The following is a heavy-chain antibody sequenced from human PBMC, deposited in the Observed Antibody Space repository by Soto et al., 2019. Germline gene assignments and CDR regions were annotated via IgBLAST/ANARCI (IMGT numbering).Heavy chain of an antibody. D-gene: IGHD1-26*01. J-gene: IGHJ6*02. CDR3: ARELGSTGGYRDGMDV. V-gene: IGHV3-53*01. CDR2: IYSGGST. CDR1: GFAVSSNY. Sequence: EVQLVKSGGGLIQPGGSLRLSCAASGFAVSSNYMSWVRQAPGKGLEWVSVIYSGGSTYYADSVKGRFTISRDNSKNTLYLQMNSLRAEDTAVYYCARELGSTGGYRDGMDVWGQGTTVTVSS.